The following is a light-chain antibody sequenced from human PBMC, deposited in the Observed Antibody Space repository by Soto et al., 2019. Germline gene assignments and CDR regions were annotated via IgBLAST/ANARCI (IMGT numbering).Light chain of an antibody. J-gene: IGLJ1*01. CDR1: SANVGSNY. CDR3: AACDDSLSGRYV. Sequence: QSVLTQPPSASGTPGQRVTISCSGSSANVGSNYVHWYQQLPGTAPTLLIYGNNQRPSGVPDRFSGSKSGTSASLAISGLRSEDEADYFCAACDDSLSGRYVFGTGTKLTVL. V-gene: IGLV1-47*01. CDR2: GNN.